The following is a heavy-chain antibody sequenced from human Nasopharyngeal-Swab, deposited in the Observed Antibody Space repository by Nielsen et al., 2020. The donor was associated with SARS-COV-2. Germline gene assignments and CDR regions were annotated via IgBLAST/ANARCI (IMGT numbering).Heavy chain of an antibody. CDR2: IKSKTDGGTT. Sequence: VRQAPGKGLEWVGRIKSKTDGGTTDYAAPVKGRFTISRDDSKNTLYLQMNSLRAEDTAVYYCAKDRDWGRGNWFDPWGQGTLVTVSS. D-gene: IGHD3/OR15-3a*01. J-gene: IGHJ5*02. V-gene: IGHV3-15*01. CDR3: AKDRDWGRGNWFDP.